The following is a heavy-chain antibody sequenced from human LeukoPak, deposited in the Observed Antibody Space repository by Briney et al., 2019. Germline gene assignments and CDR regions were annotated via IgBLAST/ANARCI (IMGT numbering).Heavy chain of an antibody. CDR3: AKAPVTTCSGAYCYPFDY. V-gene: IGHV3-23*01. CDR2: ISVSGNT. CDR1: GFTLSSYT. J-gene: IGHJ4*02. D-gene: IGHD2-21*01. Sequence: GGSLRLSCAASGFTLSSYTMSWVRQAPGQGLEWVSAISVSGNTYHADSVKGRFTISRDSSKNTLYLQMNRLRAEDAAVYYCAKAPVTTCSGAYCYPFDYWGQGTLVTVPS.